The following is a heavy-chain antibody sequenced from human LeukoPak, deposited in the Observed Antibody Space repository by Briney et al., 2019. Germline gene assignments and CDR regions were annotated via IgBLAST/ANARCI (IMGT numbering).Heavy chain of an antibody. J-gene: IGHJ4*02. CDR1: GDSISTHY. V-gene: IGHV4-4*07. CDR2: IYATGTT. CDR3: ARDPSGGWFSYFDS. Sequence: SETLSLTCSVSGDSISTHYWSWIRQPAGKGLEWIGRIYATGTTNYNPSLVSRVAMSIDRSKKQFSLKLTSVTAADTAVYYCARDPSGGWFSYFDSWGPGTLVTVSS. D-gene: IGHD6-19*01.